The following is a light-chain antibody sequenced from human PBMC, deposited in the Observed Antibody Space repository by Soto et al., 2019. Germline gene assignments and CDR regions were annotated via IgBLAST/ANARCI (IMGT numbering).Light chain of an antibody. CDR1: SSDVGSYNL. Sequence: QSVLTQPASVSGSPGQSITISCTATSSDVGSYNLVSWFQQQPGKAPKLMIYEGSKRPSGVSNRLSGSKSGNTAYLTISGLQAEDEADYYCCLYAGSGTWGFGGGNKLTVL. CDR3: CLYAGSGTWG. V-gene: IGLV2-23*01. CDR2: EGS. J-gene: IGLJ3*02.